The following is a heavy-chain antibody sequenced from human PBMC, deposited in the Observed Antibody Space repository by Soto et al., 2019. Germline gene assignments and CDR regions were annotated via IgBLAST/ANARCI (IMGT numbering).Heavy chain of an antibody. V-gene: IGHV3-30*03. CDR3: ATGGLPADYYYGMDV. Sequence: GGSLRLSCAASGFTFSSYGMHWVRQAPGKGLEWVAVISYDGSNKYYADSVKGRFTISRDNSKNTPYLQMNSLRAEDTAVYYCATGGLPADYYYGMDVWGQGTTVTVSS. CDR2: ISYDGSNK. CDR1: GFTFSSYG. D-gene: IGHD2-2*01. J-gene: IGHJ6*02.